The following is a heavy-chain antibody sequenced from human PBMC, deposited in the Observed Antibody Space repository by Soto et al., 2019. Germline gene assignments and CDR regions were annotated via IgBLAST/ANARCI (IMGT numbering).Heavy chain of an antibody. D-gene: IGHD7-27*01. CDR3: ATSLKLGSYHIHDAFDI. CDR1: GYSFTSYW. V-gene: IGHV5-51*01. CDR2: IYPGDSDT. J-gene: IGHJ3*02. Sequence: GESLKISCKGSGYSFTSYWIGWVRQMPGKGLEWMGIIYPGDSDTRYSPSFQGQVTISADKSISTAYLQWSSLKASDTAMYYCATSLKLGSYHIHDAFDIWGQGTMVTVSS.